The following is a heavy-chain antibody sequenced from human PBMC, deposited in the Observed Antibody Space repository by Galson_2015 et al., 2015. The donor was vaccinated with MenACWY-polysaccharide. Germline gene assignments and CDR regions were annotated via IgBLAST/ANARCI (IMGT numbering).Heavy chain of an antibody. V-gene: IGHV3-74*01. CDR1: GFSFSIYW. CDR2: INADGSAT. Sequence: SLRLSCAASGFSFSIYWMHWVRHAPGKGLVWVSRINADGSATGYADSVRGRFTISRDNSKNTLYLEMNSLRAEDTAVYYCTKAGAKYCSGSSCYFNWFDPWSQGTLVTVSS. J-gene: IGHJ5*02. CDR3: TKAGAKYCSGSSCYFNWFDP. D-gene: IGHD2-15*01.